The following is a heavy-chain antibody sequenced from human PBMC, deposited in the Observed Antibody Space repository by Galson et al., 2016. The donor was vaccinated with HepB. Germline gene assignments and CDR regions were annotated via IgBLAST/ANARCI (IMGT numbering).Heavy chain of an antibody. Sequence: SETLSLTCIVSGGSISSSSYYWGWIRQPPGKGLEWIGCIYYTGSTYYNPSLKSRVTISLDPSRNQFSLKLSSVTAADTAVYYCTSPAAVRGAYYQFDYWGLGTLVTVSS. CDR1: GGSISSSSYY. V-gene: IGHV4-39*01. J-gene: IGHJ4*02. D-gene: IGHD1-26*01. CDR3: TSPAAVRGAYYQFDY. CDR2: IYYTGST.